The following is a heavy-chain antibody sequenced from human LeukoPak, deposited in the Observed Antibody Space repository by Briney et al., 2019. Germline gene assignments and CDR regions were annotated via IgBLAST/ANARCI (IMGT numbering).Heavy chain of an antibody. Sequence: TGGSLRLSCAASGFTFSRDWMHWVRQAPGKGLVWVSRMNSDGSTTNYADSVKGRFTISRDNPKNTLYLQMNSLRAEDTAVYYCVRALMGTSDHWGQGSLVTVSS. CDR1: GFTFSRDW. J-gene: IGHJ4*02. V-gene: IGHV3-74*01. CDR2: MNSDGSTT. D-gene: IGHD7-27*01. CDR3: VRALMGTSDH.